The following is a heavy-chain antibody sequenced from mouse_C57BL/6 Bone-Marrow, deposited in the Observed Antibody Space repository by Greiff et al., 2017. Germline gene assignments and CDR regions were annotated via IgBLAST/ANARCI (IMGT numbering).Heavy chain of an antibody. CDR1: GYTFTDYY. J-gene: IGHJ3*01. CDR3: AGWGLRHGLAY. D-gene: IGHD2-4*01. V-gene: IGHV1-76*01. Sequence: QVQLKQSGAELVRPGASVKLSCKASGYTFTDYYINWVKQRPGQGLEWIARIYPGSGNTYYNEKFKGKATLTAEKSSSTAYMQLSSLTSEDSAVYFCAGWGLRHGLAYWGQGTLVTVSA. CDR2: IYPGSGNT.